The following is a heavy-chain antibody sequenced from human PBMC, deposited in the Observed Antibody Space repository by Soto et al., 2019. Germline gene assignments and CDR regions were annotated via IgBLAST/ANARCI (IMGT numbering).Heavy chain of an antibody. CDR1: GYTFTSYD. V-gene: IGHV1-8*01. J-gene: IGHJ6*02. D-gene: IGHD2-15*01. CDR2: MNPNSGNT. CDR3: ARGGYCSGGSCYGPNYYYGMDV. Sequence: ASVKVSCKASGYTFTSYDINWVRQATGQGLEWMGWMNPNSGNTGYAQKFQGRVTMTRNTSISTACMELSSLRSEDTAAYYCARGGYCSGGSCYGPNYYYGMDVWGQGTTVTVSS.